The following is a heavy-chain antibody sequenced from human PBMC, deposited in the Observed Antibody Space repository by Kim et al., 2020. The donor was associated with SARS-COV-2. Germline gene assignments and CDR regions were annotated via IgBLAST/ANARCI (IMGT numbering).Heavy chain of an antibody. CDR1: GYTFTSYG. CDR3: ARDQPSYYYYGMDV. Sequence: ASVKVSCKASGYTFTSYGISWVRQAPGQGLEWMGWISAYNGNTNYAQKLQGRVTMTTDTSTSTAYMELRSLRSDDTAVYYCARDQPSYYYYGMDVWGQGTTVTVSS. V-gene: IGHV1-18*01. CDR2: ISAYNGNT. J-gene: IGHJ6*02.